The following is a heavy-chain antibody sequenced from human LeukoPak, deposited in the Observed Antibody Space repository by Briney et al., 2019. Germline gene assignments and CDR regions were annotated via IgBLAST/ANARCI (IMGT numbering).Heavy chain of an antibody. CDR3: TTEEMATMPFDY. Sequence: GGSLRLSCAASGFTYSNAWMSWVRQGPGKGLXXXXXXKSKTDGGTTDYAAPVKGRFTISRDDSKNTLYLQMNSLKTEDTAVYYCTTEEMATMPFDYWGQGTLVTVSS. CDR1: GFTYSNAW. CDR2: XKSKTDGGTT. D-gene: IGHD5-24*01. J-gene: IGHJ4*02. V-gene: IGHV3-15*01.